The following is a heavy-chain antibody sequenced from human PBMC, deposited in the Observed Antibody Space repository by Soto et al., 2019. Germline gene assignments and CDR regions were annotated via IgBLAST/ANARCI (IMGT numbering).Heavy chain of an antibody. CDR3: SYNLGELSTNYYMDV. CDR2: IKSKTDGGTT. D-gene: IGHD3-16*02. Sequence: GGSLRLSCAASGFTFSNAWMSWVRQAPGKGLEWVGRIKSKTDGGTTDYAAPVKGRFTISRDDSKNTLYLQMNSLKTEDTAVYYCSYNLGELSTNYYMDVWGKGTTVTVSS. V-gene: IGHV3-15*01. CDR1: GFTFSNAW. J-gene: IGHJ6*03.